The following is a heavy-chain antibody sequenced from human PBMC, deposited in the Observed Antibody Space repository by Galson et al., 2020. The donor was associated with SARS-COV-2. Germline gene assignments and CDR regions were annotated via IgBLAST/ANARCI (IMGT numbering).Heavy chain of an antibody. Sequence: SCAASGFTFSSYAMHWVRQAPGKGLEWVAVISYDGSNKYYADSVKGRFTISRDNSKNTLYLQMNSLRAEDTAVYYCARAPRGYCSSTSCYLEDWFDPWGQGTLVTVSS. V-gene: IGHV3-30*01. CDR3: ARAPRGYCSSTSCYLEDWFDP. CDR2: ISYDGSNK. J-gene: IGHJ5*02. CDR1: GFTFSSYA. D-gene: IGHD2-2*01.